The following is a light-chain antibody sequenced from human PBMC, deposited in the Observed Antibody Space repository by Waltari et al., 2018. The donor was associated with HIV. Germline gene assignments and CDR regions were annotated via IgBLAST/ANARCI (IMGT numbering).Light chain of an antibody. J-gene: IGLJ7*01. Sequence: SSVLTQPPSVSVAPGQMARIPCGGPNIGSKSVHWYQQRPGQAPVLVVYDDRVRPSGIPDRFSGSNSGNTATLTISRVEAGDEADYYCHVWNSTSDLGVFGGGTQLTVL. CDR3: HVWNSTSDLGV. CDR2: DDR. V-gene: IGLV3-21*02. CDR1: NIGSKS.